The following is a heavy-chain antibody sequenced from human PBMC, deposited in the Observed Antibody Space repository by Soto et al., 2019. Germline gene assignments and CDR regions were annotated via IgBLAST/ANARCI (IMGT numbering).Heavy chain of an antibody. V-gene: IGHV3-23*01. CDR3: AKGGYDYVWGSYRNKKYYFDY. Sequence: EVQLLESGGGLVQPGGSLRLSCAASGFTFSSYAMSWVRQAPGKGLEWVSAISGSGGSTYYADSVKGRFTISRDNSKNTLYLQMNSLRDEDKDVYYCAKGGYDYVWGSYRNKKYYFDYWGQGTLVTVSS. D-gene: IGHD3-16*02. J-gene: IGHJ4*02. CDR1: GFTFSSYA. CDR2: ISGSGGST.